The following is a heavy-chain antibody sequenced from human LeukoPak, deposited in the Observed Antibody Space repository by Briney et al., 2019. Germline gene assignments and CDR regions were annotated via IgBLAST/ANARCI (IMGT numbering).Heavy chain of an antibody. V-gene: IGHV4-34*01. CDR1: GGSFSGYY. J-gene: IGHJ4*02. CDR2: INHSGST. CDR3: ARGGILTGSVPLDY. D-gene: IGHD3-9*01. Sequence: SETLSLTCAVYGGSFSGYYWSWIRQPPGKGLEWIGEINHSGSTNYNPSLKSRVTISVDTSKNQFSLKLSSVTAADTAVYYCARGGILTGSVPLDYWGQGTLVTVSS.